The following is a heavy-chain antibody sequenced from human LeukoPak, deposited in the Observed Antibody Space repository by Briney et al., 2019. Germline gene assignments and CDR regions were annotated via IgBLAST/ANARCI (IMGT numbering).Heavy chain of an antibody. CDR3: ARVRVGINFHYNPVDV. CDR1: GGSFNDYQ. Sequence: SETLSLTCAVSGGSFNDYQWSWLRQPPGKGLEWIGEIYYSGSTNYNPSLKSRVSMSVAPSKRQFSLNLSSVTAADTAVYYCARVRVGINFHYNPVDVWDQGTTVTVSS. V-gene: IGHV4-34*01. J-gene: IGHJ6*02. CDR2: IYYSGST. D-gene: IGHD1-14*01.